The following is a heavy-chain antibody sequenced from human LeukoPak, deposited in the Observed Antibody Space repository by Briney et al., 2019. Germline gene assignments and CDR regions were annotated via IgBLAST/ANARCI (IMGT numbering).Heavy chain of an antibody. CDR3: AREGRYCSSTSCYLGLVWFDP. J-gene: IGHJ5*02. CDR1: GGTFSSYA. CDR2: IIPIFGTA. Sequence: SVKVSCKSSGGTFSSYAISWVRQAPGQGLEWMGRIIPIFGTANYAQKFQGRVTITADKSTSTAYMELSSLRSEDTAAYYCAREGRYCSSTSCYLGLVWFDPWGQGTLVTVSS. V-gene: IGHV1-69*06. D-gene: IGHD2-2*01.